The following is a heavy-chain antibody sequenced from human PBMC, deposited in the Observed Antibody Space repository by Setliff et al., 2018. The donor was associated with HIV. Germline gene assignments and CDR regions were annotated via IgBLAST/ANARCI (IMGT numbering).Heavy chain of an antibody. Sequence: SGGSLRLSCATSGFTFKNYRMNWVRQTPGKGLEWVGDIDYRTNIASYADAVRGRFTISRDNADNSLFLQMNGLRAEDTAIYFCVRGSWAGYESGGYYNFDFWGQGTLVTVSS. CDR1: GFTFKNYR. CDR3: VRGSWAGYESGGYYNFDF. D-gene: IGHD3-22*01. CDR2: IDYRTNIA. V-gene: IGHV3-48*01. J-gene: IGHJ4*02.